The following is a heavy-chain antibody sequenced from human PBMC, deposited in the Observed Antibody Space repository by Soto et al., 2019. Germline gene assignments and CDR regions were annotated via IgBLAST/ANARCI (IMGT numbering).Heavy chain of an antibody. Sequence: EVQLVESGGGLVQPGGSLRLSCAASGFTFSSYWMSWVRQAPGKGLEWVANIKQDGSEKYYVDSVKGRFTISRDNANNSLYLQNNSLTAEHTAVYYCATSDGYYYYYYMDVWGKGTTVTVSS. CDR1: GFTFSSYW. CDR3: ATSDGYYYYYYMDV. CDR2: IKQDGSEK. D-gene: IGHD6-6*01. J-gene: IGHJ6*03. V-gene: IGHV3-7*01.